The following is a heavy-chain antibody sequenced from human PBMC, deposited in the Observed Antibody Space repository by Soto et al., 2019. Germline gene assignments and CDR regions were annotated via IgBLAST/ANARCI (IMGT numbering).Heavy chain of an antibody. V-gene: IGHV4-59*03. Sequence: SETLSLTCTFSGGSISSYYWSWIRQPPGKGLEWIGYIYYSGSTNYNPSLKSRVTMTEDTSTDTAYMELSSLRSEDTAVYYWATGSQGSDHLKSEMDVWGQGATVTVSS. D-gene: IGHD3-10*01. J-gene: IGHJ6*02. CDR2: IYYSGST. CDR3: ATGSQGSDHLKSEMDV. CDR1: GGSISSYY.